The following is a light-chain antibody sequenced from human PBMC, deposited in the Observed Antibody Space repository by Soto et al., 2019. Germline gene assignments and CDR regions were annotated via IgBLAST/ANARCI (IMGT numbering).Light chain of an antibody. J-gene: IGKJ4*01. CDR1: QGIGSW. CDR2: AAS. V-gene: IGKV1-12*01. CDR3: QQTNSFPLT. Sequence: DIQMTQSPSSVSASVGDRVTITCRASQGIGSWLVWYQQKPGKAPKFLIYAASNLQSGVPSRFSGSGSGTDLTLTISSLQPEDFAPYYCQQTNSFPLTFGGGTKVEIK.